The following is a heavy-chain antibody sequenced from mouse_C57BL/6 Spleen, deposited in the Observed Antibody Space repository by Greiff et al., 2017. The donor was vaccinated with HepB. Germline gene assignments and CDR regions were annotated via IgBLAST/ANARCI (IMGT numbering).Heavy chain of an antibody. Sequence: EVKLMESGPGLVKPSQSLSLTCSVTGYSITSGYYWNWIRQFPGNKLEWMGYISYDGSNNYNPSLKNRISITRDTSKNQFFLKLNSVTTEDTATYYCARDSNYWFAYWGQGTLVTVSA. V-gene: IGHV3-6*01. J-gene: IGHJ3*01. CDR2: ISYDGSN. CDR3: ARDSNYWFAY. CDR1: GYSITSGYY. D-gene: IGHD2-5*01.